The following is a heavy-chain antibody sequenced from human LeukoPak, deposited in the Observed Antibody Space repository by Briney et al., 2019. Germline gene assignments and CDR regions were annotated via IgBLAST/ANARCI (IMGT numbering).Heavy chain of an antibody. D-gene: IGHD5-18*01. J-gene: IGHJ4*02. V-gene: IGHV3-48*02. CDR1: GFTFSSYG. CDR2: INSDSSTI. Sequence: GGSLRLSCAASGFTFSSYGMHWVRQAPGKGLEWVSYINSDSSTIHYADSVKGRFTISRDNAEKSLYMQMNSLRDEDTAVYYCARDLSGVTGYTYGRGIDYWGQGTLVTVSS. CDR3: ARDLSGVTGYTYGRGIDY.